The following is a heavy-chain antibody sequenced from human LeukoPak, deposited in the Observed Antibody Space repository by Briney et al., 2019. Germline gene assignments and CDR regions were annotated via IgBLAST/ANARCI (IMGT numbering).Heavy chain of an antibody. D-gene: IGHD2-21*01. CDR2: IRFDGSDK. V-gene: IGHV3-30*02. J-gene: IGHJ4*02. Sequence: GGSLRLSCAASGFTFSNYGMHWVRQTPDRGLQWVTFIRFDGSDKYYADSVKGRFTVSRDDSKNTLYLQMNSLRTEDTAMYYCAKGIVDSWGRGTLVTVSS. CDR3: AKGIVDS. CDR1: GFTFSNYG.